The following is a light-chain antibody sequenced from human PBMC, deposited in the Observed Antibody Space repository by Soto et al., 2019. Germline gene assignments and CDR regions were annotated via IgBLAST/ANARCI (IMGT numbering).Light chain of an antibody. J-gene: IGKJ1*01. CDR3: QQYNNWPPWT. CDR2: ESS. CDR1: QNVANY. V-gene: IGKV3-11*01. Sequence: EIVLTQSPATLSLSPGERATLSCRASQNVANYLDWYQQKPGQAPRLLIYESSNRATGIAARFSGSGSGTDFTLTISSLQSEDFAVYYCQQYNNWPPWTFGQGTKVDIK.